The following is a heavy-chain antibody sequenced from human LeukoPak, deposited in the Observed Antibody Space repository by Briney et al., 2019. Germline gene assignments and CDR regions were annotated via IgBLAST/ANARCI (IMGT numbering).Heavy chain of an antibody. D-gene: IGHD6-6*01. CDR2: ISDDGRST. CDR3: AKRVTYTSSSVYFDY. Sequence: PGGSLRLSCAASGFTFSSYGMSWVRQAPGKGLEWVSSISDDGRSTYYADSVKGRFTISKDNSKNTMYLQMNNLRAEDTAIYYCAKRVTYTSSSVYFDYWGQGTLVTVSS. V-gene: IGHV3-23*01. J-gene: IGHJ4*02. CDR1: GFTFSSYG.